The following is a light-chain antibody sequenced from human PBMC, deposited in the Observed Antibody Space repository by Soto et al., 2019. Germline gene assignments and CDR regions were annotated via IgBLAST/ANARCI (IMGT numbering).Light chain of an antibody. CDR3: QQYGSAPFT. J-gene: IGKJ4*01. V-gene: IGKV3-11*01. CDR2: GAS. Sequence: VLTQSPATLSLSPGDGATLSCRASQSVGRYLAWYQHKPGQAPRLLIYGASNRATDIPARFSGSGSGTDFTLTISSLEPEDFAIYFCQQYGSAPFTFGGGTKVEIK. CDR1: QSVGRY.